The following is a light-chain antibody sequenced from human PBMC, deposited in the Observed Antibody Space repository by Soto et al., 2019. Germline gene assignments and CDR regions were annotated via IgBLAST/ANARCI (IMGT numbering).Light chain of an antibody. Sequence: QSALTQPPSVSGAPGQRVTISCTGSSSNIGAGYDVHWYQQLPGTAPKLLIYGNSNRPSGVPDRFSGSKSGTSASLAVTGLQAEDEADYYCQSYDNSLSGSLVFGGGTKLTVL. CDR2: GNS. V-gene: IGLV1-40*01. CDR1: SSNIGAGYD. J-gene: IGLJ2*01. CDR3: QSYDNSLSGSLV.